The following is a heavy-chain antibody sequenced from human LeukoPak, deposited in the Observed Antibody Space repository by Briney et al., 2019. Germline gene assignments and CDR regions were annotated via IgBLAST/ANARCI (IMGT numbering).Heavy chain of an antibody. Sequence: ASVKVSCKASGYTFTSCDINWVRQATGQGLEWMGWMNPNSGNTGYAQKFQGRVTMTRDTSISTAYMELSRLRSDDTAVYYCARPLHYYDSSGYFGYWGQGTLVTVSS. V-gene: IGHV1-8*01. D-gene: IGHD3-22*01. CDR1: GYTFTSCD. J-gene: IGHJ4*02. CDR3: ARPLHYYDSSGYFGY. CDR2: MNPNSGNT.